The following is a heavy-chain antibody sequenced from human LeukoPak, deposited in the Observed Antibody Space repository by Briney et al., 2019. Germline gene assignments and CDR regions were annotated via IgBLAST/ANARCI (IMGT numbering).Heavy chain of an antibody. CDR3: AKEGGWLKSYFDY. CDR1: GFTFSSYG. V-gene: IGHV3-30*02. D-gene: IGHD5-24*01. CDR2: IRYDGSNK. J-gene: IGHJ4*02. Sequence: PGGSLRLSCAASGFTFSSYGMHWVRQAPGKGLEWVAFIRYDGSNKYYADSVKGRFTISRDNSKNTLYMQMNSLRAEDTAVYYCAKEGGWLKSYFDYWGQGTLVTVSS.